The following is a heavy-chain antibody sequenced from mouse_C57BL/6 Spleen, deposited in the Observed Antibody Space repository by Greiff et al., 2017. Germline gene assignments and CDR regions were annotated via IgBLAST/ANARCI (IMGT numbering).Heavy chain of an antibody. Sequence: VQLQQSGPELVKPGASVKISCKASGYAFSSSWMNWVKQRPGKGLEWIGRIYPGDGDTNYNGKFKGKDTLPADKSSSTAYMQLSSLTSEDSAVYFCAREEITTVVATDYAMDYWGQGTSVTVSS. V-gene: IGHV1-82*01. CDR3: AREEITTVVATDYAMDY. D-gene: IGHD1-1*01. CDR1: GYAFSSSW. CDR2: IYPGDGDT. J-gene: IGHJ4*01.